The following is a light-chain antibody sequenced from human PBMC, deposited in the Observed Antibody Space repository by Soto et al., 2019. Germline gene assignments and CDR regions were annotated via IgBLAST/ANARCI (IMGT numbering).Light chain of an antibody. J-gene: IGKJ1*01. CDR3: QQYIDWPPGT. Sequence: EIVVTQSPATLSVSPGERVTLSCRASQSVSSSLAWYQQRPGQAPRLLIYDTSTRADCISARFSGSGSGTEFPLTISSLQSEYFAVYSCQQYIDWPPGTFGQGTAVEIK. V-gene: IGKV3-15*01. CDR2: DTS. CDR1: QSVSSS.